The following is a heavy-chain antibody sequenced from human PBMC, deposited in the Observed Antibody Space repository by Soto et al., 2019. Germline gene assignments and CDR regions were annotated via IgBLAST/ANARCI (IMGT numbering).Heavy chain of an antibody. CDR2: IYYSGST. D-gene: IGHD3-3*01. J-gene: IGHJ6*02. V-gene: IGHV4-59*01. CDR3: ARVPTAGITIFGVVLYGMDV. Sequence: SETLSLTCTVSGGSISSYYWSWIRQPPGKGLEWIGYIYYSGSTNYNPSLKSRVTISVDTSKNQFSLKLSSVTAADTAVYYCARVPTAGITIFGVVLYGMDVWGQGTTVAVSS. CDR1: GGSISSYY.